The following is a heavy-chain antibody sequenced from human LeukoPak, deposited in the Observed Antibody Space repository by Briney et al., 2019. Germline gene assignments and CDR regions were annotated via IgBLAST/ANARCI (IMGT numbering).Heavy chain of an antibody. CDR3: AKGGGASDWYFDF. CDR1: GFSFSNYV. Sequence: GGSLRLSCAASGFSFSNYVISWVRQAPGKGLEWVSGISASGGRTYYADSVKGRFTISRDNSKNTLYLQMNTLRAEDTAVYFCAKGGGASDWYFDFWGQGTLVTVSS. J-gene: IGHJ4*02. V-gene: IGHV3-23*01. CDR2: ISASGGRT. D-gene: IGHD2-21*01.